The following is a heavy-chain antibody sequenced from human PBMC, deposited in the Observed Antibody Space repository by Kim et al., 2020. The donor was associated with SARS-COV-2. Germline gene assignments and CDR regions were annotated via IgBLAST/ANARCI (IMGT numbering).Heavy chain of an antibody. CDR3: ARVAIRWSGSSCYSFDY. Sequence: VKDRFTSSRDDSKNSLYLQMNSLKTEDTSVYYCARVAIRWSGSSCYSFDYWGQGTLVTVSS. V-gene: IGHV3-72*01. J-gene: IGHJ4*02. D-gene: IGHD2-15*01.